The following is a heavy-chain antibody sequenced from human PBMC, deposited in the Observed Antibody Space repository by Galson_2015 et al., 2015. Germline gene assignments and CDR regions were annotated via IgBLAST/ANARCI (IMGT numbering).Heavy chain of an antibody. CDR3: ARGGRGAEHYYDSSGSDWFDP. V-gene: IGHV1-18*01. D-gene: IGHD3-22*01. J-gene: IGHJ5*02. CDR1: GYTFTSYG. CDR2: ISAYNGNT. Sequence: SVKVSCKASGYTFTSYGISWVRQAPGQGLEWMGWISAYNGNTNYAQKLQGRVTMTTDTSTSTAYMELRSLRSDDTAVYYCARGGRGAEHYYDSSGSDWFDPWGQGTLVTVSS.